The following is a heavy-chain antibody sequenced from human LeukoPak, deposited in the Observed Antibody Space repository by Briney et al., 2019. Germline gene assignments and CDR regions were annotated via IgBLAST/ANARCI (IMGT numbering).Heavy chain of an antibody. D-gene: IGHD1-26*01. J-gene: IGHJ4*02. CDR1: GYTFTSYD. CDR2: MNPNSGNT. Sequence: ASVKVSCMASGYTFTSYDINWVRQATGQGLEWMGWMNPNSGNTGYAQKFQGRVTMTRNTSISTAYMELSSLRSEDTAVYYCARGLRTSGSPPDYWGQGTLVTVSS. V-gene: IGHV1-8*01. CDR3: ARGLRTSGSPPDY.